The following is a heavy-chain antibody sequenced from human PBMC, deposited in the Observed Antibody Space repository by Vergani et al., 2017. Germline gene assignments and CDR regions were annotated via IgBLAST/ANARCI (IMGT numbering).Heavy chain of an antibody. CDR1: GFTFDDYT. Sequence: EVQLVESGGVVVQPGGSLRLSCAASGFTFDDYTMHWVRQAPGKGLEWVSLISWDGGSTYYADSVKGRFTISRDNSKNSLYLQMNSLRTEDTALYYCAKDGSEAVAGPTIYYYYGMDVWGQGTTVTVSS. D-gene: IGHD6-19*01. CDR2: ISWDGGST. CDR3: AKDGSEAVAGPTIYYYYGMDV. V-gene: IGHV3-43*01. J-gene: IGHJ6*02.